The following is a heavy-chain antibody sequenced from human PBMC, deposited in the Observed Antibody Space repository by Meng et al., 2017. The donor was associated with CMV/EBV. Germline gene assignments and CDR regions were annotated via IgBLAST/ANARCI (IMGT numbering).Heavy chain of an antibody. CDR2: INPNRGGA. J-gene: IGHJ5*02. V-gene: IGHV1-2*02. CDR1: GYTFTGYY. CDR3: ARFVHIVVVVVAHLWFDP. D-gene: IGHD2-15*01. Sequence: ASVKVSCKASGYTFTGYYMHWVRQAPGQGLEWMGWINPNRGGANYAQKFQGRVTMTRDTSISTAYMELSRLRSDDTAVYYCARFVHIVVVVVAHLWFDPWGQGTLVTVSS.